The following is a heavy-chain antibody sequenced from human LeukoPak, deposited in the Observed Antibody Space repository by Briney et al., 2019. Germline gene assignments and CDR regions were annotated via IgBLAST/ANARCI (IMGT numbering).Heavy chain of an antibody. CDR3: ASRVVVAAGAFDI. J-gene: IGHJ3*02. V-gene: IGHV4-39*01. D-gene: IGHD2-15*01. Sequence: SETLSLTCTVSGRSISSCSYYGGWLRQPPGKGLEWIGSIYYSGSTYYNPSLKSRVTISVDTSKNQFSLKLSSVTAADTAVYYCASRVVVAAGAFDIWGQGTIVTVSS. CDR2: IYYSGST. CDR1: GRSISSCSYY.